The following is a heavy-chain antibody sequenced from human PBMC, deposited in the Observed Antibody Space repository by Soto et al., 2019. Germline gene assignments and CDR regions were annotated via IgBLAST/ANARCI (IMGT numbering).Heavy chain of an antibody. V-gene: IGHV4-59*08. J-gene: IGHJ4*02. D-gene: IGHD2-15*01. CDR3: ARQGVVAATFDY. CDR2: IYYSGST. CDR1: GGSISSYY. Sequence: SETLSLTCTVSGGSISSYYWSWIRQPPGKGLEWIGYIYYSGSTNYNPSHKSRVTISIDTSKNQFSLKLSSVTAADTAVYYCARQGVVAATFDYWGQGTLVTVSS.